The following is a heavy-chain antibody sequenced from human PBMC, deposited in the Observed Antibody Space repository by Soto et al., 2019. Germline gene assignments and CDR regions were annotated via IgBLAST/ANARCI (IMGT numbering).Heavy chain of an antibody. CDR2: IYYSGST. D-gene: IGHD2-2*01. CDR1: GGSISSGGYY. V-gene: IGHV4-31*03. J-gene: IGHJ5*02. CDR3: AIVVVPAAMGFDP. Sequence: SETLSLTCTVSGGSISSGGYYWSWIRQHPGKGLEWIGYIYYSGSTYYNPSLKSRVTISVDTSKNQFSLKLSSVTAADTAVYYCAIVVVPAAMGFDPWGQGTLVTVSS.